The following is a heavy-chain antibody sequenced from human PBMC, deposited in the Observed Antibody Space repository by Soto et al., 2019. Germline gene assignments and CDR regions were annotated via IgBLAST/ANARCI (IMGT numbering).Heavy chain of an antibody. V-gene: IGHV3-23*01. CDR2: ISGSGGST. J-gene: IGHJ6*03. Sequence: GGSLRLSCAASGFTFSSYAMSWVRQAPGKGLEWVSAISGSGGSTYYADSVKGRFTISRDNSKNTLYLQMNSLRAEDTAVYYCAKDMKLDYDFWSGVTGNYYYYYMDVWGKGTTVTVSS. CDR1: GFTFSSYA. D-gene: IGHD3-3*01. CDR3: AKDMKLDYDFWSGVTGNYYYYYMDV.